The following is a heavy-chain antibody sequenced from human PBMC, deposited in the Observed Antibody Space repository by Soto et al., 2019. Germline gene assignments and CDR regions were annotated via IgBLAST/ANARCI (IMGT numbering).Heavy chain of an antibody. V-gene: IGHV3-30-3*01. CDR1: GFTFSSYA. D-gene: IGHD3-10*01. J-gene: IGHJ6*02. CDR2: ISYDGSNK. CDR3: ARDLDYYGSGSRTLGYYCMDV. Sequence: PGGSLRLSCAASGFTFSSYAMHWVRQGPGKGLEWVAVISYDGSNKYYADSVKGRFTISRDNSKNTLYLQMNSLRAEDTAVYYCARDLDYYGSGSRTLGYYCMDVWGQGTTVTVSS.